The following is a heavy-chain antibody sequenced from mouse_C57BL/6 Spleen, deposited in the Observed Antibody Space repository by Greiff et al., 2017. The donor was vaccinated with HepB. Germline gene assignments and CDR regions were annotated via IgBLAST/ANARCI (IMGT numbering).Heavy chain of an antibody. CDR3: ARGVRFGDGYPFAY. D-gene: IGHD2-3*01. J-gene: IGHJ3*01. CDR2: INPNNGGT. Sequence: EVQLQQSGPELVKPGASVKISCKASGYTFTDYYMNWVKQSHGKSLEWIGDINPNNGGTSYNQKFKGKATLTVDKSSSTAYMELRSLTSEDSAVYYCARGVRFGDGYPFAYWGQGTLVTVSA. CDR1: GYTFTDYY. V-gene: IGHV1-26*01.